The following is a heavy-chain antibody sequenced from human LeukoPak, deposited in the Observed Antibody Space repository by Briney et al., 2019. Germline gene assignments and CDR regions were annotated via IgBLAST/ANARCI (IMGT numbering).Heavy chain of an antibody. D-gene: IGHD1-26*01. V-gene: IGHV3-74*01. Sequence: ERSLRLSCAASGFTFSLYWIHWVRQGPGKGRMWVSRLNEDGSTADYADSVKGRFTMSRENAKGKVFLEMRSLTVDGTARYFCVRERIYYSDLAYKERENFDPWGRGTLVTVSS. J-gene: IGHJ5*02. CDR1: GFTFSLYW. CDR3: VRERIYYSDLAYKERENFDP. CDR2: LNEDGSTA.